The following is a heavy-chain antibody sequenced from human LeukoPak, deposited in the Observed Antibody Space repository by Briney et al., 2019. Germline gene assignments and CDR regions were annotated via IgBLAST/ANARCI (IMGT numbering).Heavy chain of an antibody. CDR1: GGSISSGDYY. J-gene: IGHJ5*02. Sequence: SETLSLTCTVSGGSISSGDYYWSWIRQPPGKGLEWIGYIYYSGSTNYNPSLKSRVTISVDTSKNQFSLKLSSVTAADTAVYYCARSGTMALNWFDPWGQGTLVTVSS. V-gene: IGHV4-61*08. CDR3: ARSGTMALNWFDP. CDR2: IYYSGST. D-gene: IGHD3-10*01.